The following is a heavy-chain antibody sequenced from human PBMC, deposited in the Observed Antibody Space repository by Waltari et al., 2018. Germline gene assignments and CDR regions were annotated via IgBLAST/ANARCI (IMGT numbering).Heavy chain of an antibody. CDR3: AKDPGPGTYYFDY. D-gene: IGHD1-1*01. CDR1: GFPFSSYG. CDR2: ISYDGSNK. J-gene: IGHJ4*02. V-gene: IGHV3-30*18. Sequence: QVQLVESGGGVVQPGRSLRLSCAASGFPFSSYGMHWVRQAPGKGLEWVAVISYDGSNKYYADSVKGRFTISRDNSKNTLYLQMNSLRAEDTAVYYCAKDPGPGTYYFDYWGQGTLVTVSS.